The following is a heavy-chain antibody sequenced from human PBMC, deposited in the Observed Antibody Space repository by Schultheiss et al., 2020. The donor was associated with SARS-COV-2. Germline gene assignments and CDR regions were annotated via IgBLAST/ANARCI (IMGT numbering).Heavy chain of an antibody. V-gene: IGHV4-59*12. CDR1: GGSISSYY. CDR2: IYYSGST. CDR3: ARGQPHYDILTGYYRSYYYGMDV. J-gene: IGHJ6*02. D-gene: IGHD3-9*01. Sequence: SQTLSLTCTVSGGSISSYYWSWIRQPPGKGLEWIGYIYYSGSTNYNPSLKSRVTISVDTSKNQFSLKLSSVTAADTAVYYCARGQPHYDILTGYYRSYYYGMDVWGQVTTVTVSS.